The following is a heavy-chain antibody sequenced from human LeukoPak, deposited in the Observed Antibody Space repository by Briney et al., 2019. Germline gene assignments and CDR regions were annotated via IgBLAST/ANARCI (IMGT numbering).Heavy chain of an antibody. D-gene: IGHD6-25*01. V-gene: IGHV1-24*01. Sequence: ASVKVSCKVSGYTLTELSMHWVRQAPGKGLEWMGGFDPEDGETIYAQKFQGGVTMTEDTSTDTAYMELSSLRSEDTAVYYCATEGSSGWRNAFDIWGQGTMVTVSS. CDR1: GYTLTELS. CDR2: FDPEDGET. J-gene: IGHJ3*02. CDR3: ATEGSSGWRNAFDI.